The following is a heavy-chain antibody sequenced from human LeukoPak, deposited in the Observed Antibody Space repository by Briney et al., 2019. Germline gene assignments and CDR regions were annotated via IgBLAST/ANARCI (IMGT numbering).Heavy chain of an antibody. CDR1: GFTFSSYS. V-gene: IGHV3-72*01. J-gene: IGHJ6*02. Sequence: GGSLRLSCAASGFTFSSYSMNWVRQAPGKGLEWVGRTRNKANNYTTQLAASVKGRFTISRDDSKNSLYLQMNSLKTEDTAVYYCTRAYLSGTYGMDVWGQGTTVTVSS. D-gene: IGHD3-16*02. CDR3: TRAYLSGTYGMDV. CDR2: TRNKANNYTT.